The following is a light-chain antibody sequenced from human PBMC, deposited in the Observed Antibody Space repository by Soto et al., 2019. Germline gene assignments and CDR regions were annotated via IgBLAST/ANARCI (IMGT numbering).Light chain of an antibody. V-gene: IGKV3-11*01. J-gene: IGKJ2*01. CDR2: DAS. CDR3: QQRSSWPPT. CDR1: QSVSTY. Sequence: ESVLTQSPATLSLSPGERATLSCRASQSVSTYLAWYQQKPGQAPRLLIFDASNRATGIPARFSGSGSGTEFTLTISSLEPEDFAVYYCQQRSSWPPTYGQGSKLEIK.